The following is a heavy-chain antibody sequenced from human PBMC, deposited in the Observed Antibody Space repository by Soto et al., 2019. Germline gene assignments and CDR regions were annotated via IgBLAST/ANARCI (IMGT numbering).Heavy chain of an antibody. Sequence: SETLSLTCTVSGGSISSYSCSWILQHPGNRLEWIGYISYTGNTNYNPSLKSRVIISVDTSRNQFSLQLNSVTAADTAMYYCAREGGYNAPARYWGQGTLVTVSS. V-gene: IGHV4-59*12. CDR2: ISYTGNT. CDR1: GGSISSYS. D-gene: IGHD1-26*01. J-gene: IGHJ4*02. CDR3: AREGGYNAPARY.